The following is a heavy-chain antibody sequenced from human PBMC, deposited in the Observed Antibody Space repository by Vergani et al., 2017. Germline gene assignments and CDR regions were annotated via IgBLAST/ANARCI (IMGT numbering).Heavy chain of an antibody. J-gene: IGHJ6*03. D-gene: IGHD1-7*01. Sequence: EVQLLESGGGLVQPGGSLRLSCAASGFTFSSYAMSWVRQAPGKGLELVSAISGSGGSTYYADSVKGRFTISRDNSKNTLYLQMNSLRAEDTAVYYCAKDRITGTTNYYYYMDVWGKGTTVTVSS. CDR1: GFTFSSYA. CDR3: AKDRITGTTNYYYYMDV. V-gene: IGHV3-23*01. CDR2: ISGSGGST.